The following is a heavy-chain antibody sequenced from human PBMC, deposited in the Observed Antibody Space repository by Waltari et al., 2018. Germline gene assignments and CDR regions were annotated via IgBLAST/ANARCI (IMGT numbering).Heavy chain of an antibody. V-gene: IGHV4-34*01. CDR2: INHSGGS. D-gene: IGHD3-10*01. J-gene: IGHJ6*03. CDR1: GGSFSGYY. Sequence: QVQLQQLAAGLLKPSETLSLTCAVYGGSFSGYYWTWIRKPPGTGREWIGEINHSGGSNYNPPLKSRVTISGDMSKNQFSPKLTSVTAADTGVYYCARGKNTVLWLGSTYYMDVWGKGTTVTVSS. CDR3: ARGKNTVLWLGSTYYMDV.